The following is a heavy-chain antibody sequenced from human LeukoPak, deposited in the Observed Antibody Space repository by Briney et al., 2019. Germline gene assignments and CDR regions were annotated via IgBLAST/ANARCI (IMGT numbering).Heavy chain of an antibody. CDR3: ARGLQWIQLWFPYFDY. CDR2: IYSGGST. CDR1: GFTVSSNY. D-gene: IGHD5-18*01. Sequence: GGSLRLSCAASGFTVSSNYMSWVRQAPGKGLEWVSVIYSGGSTYYADSVKGRFTISRDNSKNTLYLQMNSLRAEDTAVYYCARGLQWIQLWFPYFDYWGQGTLVTVSS. J-gene: IGHJ4*02. V-gene: IGHV3-66*01.